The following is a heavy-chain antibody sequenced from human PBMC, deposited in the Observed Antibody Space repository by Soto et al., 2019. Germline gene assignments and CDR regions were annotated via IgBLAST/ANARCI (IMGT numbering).Heavy chain of an antibody. V-gene: IGHV1-2*04. CDR3: ARGKGYSGYDSYYYFDY. J-gene: IGHJ4*02. CDR1: GYTFTVYY. Sequence: ASVKVSCKASGYTFTVYYMHWVRQAPGQGLEWMGWINPNSGGTNYAQKFQGWVTMTRDTSISTAYMELSRLRSDDTAVYYCARGKGYSGYDSYYYFDYWGQGTLVTVSS. D-gene: IGHD5-12*01. CDR2: INPNSGGT.